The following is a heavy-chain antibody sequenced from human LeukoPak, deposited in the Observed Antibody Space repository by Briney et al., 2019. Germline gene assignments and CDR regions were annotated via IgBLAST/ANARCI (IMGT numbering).Heavy chain of an antibody. V-gene: IGHV3-21*03. J-gene: IGHJ6*02. Sequence: PGGSLRLSCAASGFTFSSYSMNWVRQAPGKGLEWVSSISSSSSYIYYADSVKGRFTISRDNAKNSLYLQMNSLRAEDTAVYYCTTDPHIVVVPAAMNYYYGMDVWGQGTTVTVSS. D-gene: IGHD2-2*01. CDR1: GFTFSSYS. CDR2: ISSSSSYI. CDR3: TTDPHIVVVPAAMNYYYGMDV.